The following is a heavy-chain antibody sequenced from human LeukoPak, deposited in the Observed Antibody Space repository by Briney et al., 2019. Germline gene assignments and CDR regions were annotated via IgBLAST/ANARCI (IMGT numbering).Heavy chain of an antibody. CDR2: SYYSGST. V-gene: IGHV4-59*08. CDR3: ARLGSVAMPFDY. Sequence: SETLSLTCTVSGGSISSYYWNWIRQPPGKGLEWIGYSYYSGSTSYNPSLKSRVNISVDTSKNQFSLNLSSVTAADTAVYYCARLGSVAMPFDYWGQGTLVTVSS. D-gene: IGHD2-2*01. J-gene: IGHJ4*02. CDR1: GGSISSYY.